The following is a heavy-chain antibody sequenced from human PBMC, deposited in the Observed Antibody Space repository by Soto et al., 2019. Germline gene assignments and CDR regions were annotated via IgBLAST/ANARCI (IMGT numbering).Heavy chain of an antibody. CDR2: ISSSSIYT. Sequence: EVQLVESGGGLVKPGVSLRLSCVVSGFTFSSYSMNWVRQAPGKGLEWVSSISSSSIYTYYADSVKGRFTISRANANNSVNLQMNTRTPESTAVYYCARDFKESQYYYYCMGVWGKWNKVNV. V-gene: IGHV3-21*06. CDR1: GFTFSSYS. D-gene: IGHD3-10*01. CDR3: ARDFKESQYYYYCMGV. J-gene: IGHJ6*03.